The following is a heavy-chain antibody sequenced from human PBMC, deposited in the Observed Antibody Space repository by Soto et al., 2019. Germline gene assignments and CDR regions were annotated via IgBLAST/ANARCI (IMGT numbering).Heavy chain of an antibody. D-gene: IGHD6-13*01. Sequence: GESLKISCAASGFTFSSYAMHWVRQAPGKGLEWVAVISYDGSNKYYADSVKGRFTISRDNSKNTLYLQMNSLRAEDTAVYYCARIAAAGTKDYYYYYGMDVWGQGTTVTVSS. J-gene: IGHJ6*02. CDR2: ISYDGSNK. CDR3: ARIAAAGTKDYYYYYGMDV. V-gene: IGHV3-30-3*01. CDR1: GFTFSSYA.